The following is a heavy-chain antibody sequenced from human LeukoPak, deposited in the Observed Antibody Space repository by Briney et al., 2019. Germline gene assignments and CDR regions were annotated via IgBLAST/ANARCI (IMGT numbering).Heavy chain of an antibody. J-gene: IGHJ3*02. CDR1: GFTVSTNY. V-gene: IGHV3-23*01. CDR2: ISAGGGTT. Sequence: GGSLRLSCGASGFTVSTNYMSWVRQAPGKGLEWVSAISAGGGTTYYADSVQGRFTISRVNSKNTLDLQMNSLRAEDTAVYYCAKVLYGSGSSAPFDIWGQGTMVTVSS. CDR3: AKVLYGSGSSAPFDI. D-gene: IGHD3-10*01.